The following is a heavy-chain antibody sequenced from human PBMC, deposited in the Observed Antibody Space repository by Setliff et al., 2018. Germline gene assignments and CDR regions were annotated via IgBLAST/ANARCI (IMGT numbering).Heavy chain of an antibody. D-gene: IGHD3-22*01. CDR3: AKDTHYYASSGYYCFDY. J-gene: IGHJ4*02. Sequence: GGSLRLSCAASGFTSSMYGVHWVRQAPGKGLEWVAYIRHDGSNENYADSVKGRFTISRDNSRNTLFLQMNSLRAEDTGVYYCAKDTHYYASSGYYCFDYWGQGTLVTVSS. CDR2: IRHDGSNE. CDR1: GFTSSMYG. V-gene: IGHV3-30*02.